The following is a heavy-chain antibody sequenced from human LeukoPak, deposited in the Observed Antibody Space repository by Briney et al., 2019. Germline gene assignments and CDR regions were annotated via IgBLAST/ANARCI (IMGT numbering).Heavy chain of an antibody. V-gene: IGHV4-31*03. CDR3: ARIANYYDSSGMFDP. Sequence: ASETLSLTCTVSGGSISSGGYYWSWIRQHPGKGLEWIGYIYYSGSTYYNPSLKSRVTISVDTSKNQFSLKLSSVTAADTAVYYCARIANYYDSSGMFDPWGQGTLVTVSS. J-gene: IGHJ5*02. CDR2: IYYSGST. CDR1: GGSISSGGYY. D-gene: IGHD3-22*01.